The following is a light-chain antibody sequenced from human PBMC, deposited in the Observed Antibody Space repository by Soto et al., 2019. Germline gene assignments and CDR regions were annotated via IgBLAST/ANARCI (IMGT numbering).Light chain of an antibody. CDR2: DAS. CDR1: EDITNY. V-gene: IGKV1-33*01. Sequence: DIQMTQSPSSLSASVGDRITITCQASEDITNYLHWYQQKPGKAPKLLIYDASNLETGVPARFSGSGSGTDFSFTIRRLQAEDIATYYCQQYDYMPYTFGQGTKLEMK. CDR3: QQYDYMPYT. J-gene: IGKJ2*01.